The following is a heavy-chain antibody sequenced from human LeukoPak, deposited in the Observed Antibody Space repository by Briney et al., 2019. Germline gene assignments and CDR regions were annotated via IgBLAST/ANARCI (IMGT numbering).Heavy chain of an antibody. V-gene: IGHV4-4*07. Sequence: SETLSLTCTVSGGSSSSYYWSWIRQPAGKGLEWIGRIYSSGTTNYNPSLKSRVTMSVDTSKYQISLKLSSVTAADTAVYYCARHVMVPTLNIVVVPAAINYFDYWGQGTLVTVSS. CDR3: ARHVMVPTLNIVVVPAAINYFDY. CDR1: GGSSSSYY. D-gene: IGHD2-2*02. J-gene: IGHJ4*02. CDR2: IYSSGTT.